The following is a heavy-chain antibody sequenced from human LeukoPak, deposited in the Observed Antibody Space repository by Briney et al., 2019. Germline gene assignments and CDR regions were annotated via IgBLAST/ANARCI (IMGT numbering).Heavy chain of an antibody. CDR1: GFTFSSYW. Sequence: PEGSLRLSCAASGFTFSSYWMHWVRQAPGKGLVWVSRINGDGSRITYADSVKGRFTISRDNAKNTLYLQMNSLRAEDTAVYYCARVKPATGAFDIWGQGTMVTVSS. CDR3: ARVKPATGAFDI. CDR2: INGDGSRI. J-gene: IGHJ3*02. V-gene: IGHV3-74*01.